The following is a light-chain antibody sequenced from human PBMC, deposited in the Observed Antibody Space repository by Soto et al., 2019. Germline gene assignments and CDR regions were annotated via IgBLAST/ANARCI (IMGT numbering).Light chain of an antibody. J-gene: IGKJ1*01. CDR3: QQYNSYSPWT. CDR1: QSISKW. Sequence: DIQMTQEPSTLSASVGDRVTITYQASQSISKWLAWYQQKPGKAPKLMIYDASILESGVPSRFRGSGSGTEFTLTISSLQPDDFATYYCQQYNSYSPWTCGQGTQVDIK. CDR2: DAS. V-gene: IGKV1-5*01.